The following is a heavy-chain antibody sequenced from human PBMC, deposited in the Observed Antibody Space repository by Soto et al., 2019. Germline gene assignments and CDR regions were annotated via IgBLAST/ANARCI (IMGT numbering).Heavy chain of an antibody. D-gene: IGHD6-19*01. V-gene: IGHV3-66*01. CDR2: IYSGGNT. Sequence: GGSLRLSCAASGFIVSTNYLTWVRQAPGKGLEWVSVIYSGGNTYYADSVKGRFTISRDISKNTLCLQMNSLRAEDTAVYYCARGGTGSWVAGIARFDYWGQGALVTVSS. J-gene: IGHJ4*02. CDR1: GFIVSTNY. CDR3: ARGGTGSWVAGIARFDY.